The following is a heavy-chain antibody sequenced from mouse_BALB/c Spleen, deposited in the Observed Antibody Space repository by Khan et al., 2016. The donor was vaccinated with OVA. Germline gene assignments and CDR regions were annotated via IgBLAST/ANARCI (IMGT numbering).Heavy chain of an antibody. CDR2: INPHIGET. J-gene: IGHJ2*01. Sequence: MQLEESGPELVKPGASVKLSCKASGYSFTGYFMNWVMQSHGKSLEWIGRINPHIGETFYNQKFKGKATLTVDESSSTAHMELRSLSSEDSAVYDCARKNGSDFDYWGQGTTLTVSS. D-gene: IGHD1-1*01. V-gene: IGHV1-20*02. CDR1: GYSFTGYF. CDR3: ARKNGSDFDY.